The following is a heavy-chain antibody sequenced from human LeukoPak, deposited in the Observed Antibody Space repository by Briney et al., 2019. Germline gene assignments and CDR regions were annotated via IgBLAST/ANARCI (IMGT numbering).Heavy chain of an antibody. Sequence: GKSLRLSCATSGFTFSNYAMHWVRQAPGKGLEWVSLISSGGTYEYYADSVKGRFTISRDNSKNTLYLQLNSLRAEDTAVYYCARDSTYYYDSGSSGPHYFDNWGQGTLVTVSS. CDR3: ARDSTYYYDSGSSGPHYFDN. V-gene: IGHV3-30*01. CDR1: GFTFSNYA. CDR2: ISSGGTYE. D-gene: IGHD3-10*01. J-gene: IGHJ4*02.